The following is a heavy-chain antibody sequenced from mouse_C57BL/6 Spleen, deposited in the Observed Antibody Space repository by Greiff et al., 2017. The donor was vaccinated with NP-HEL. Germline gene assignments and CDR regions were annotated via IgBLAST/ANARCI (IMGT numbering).Heavy chain of an antibody. D-gene: IGHD2-5*01. CDR1: GYAFSSSW. V-gene: IGHV1-82*01. CDR2: IYPGDGDT. CDR3: ARSDYYSNYDYAMDY. Sequence: QVQLKQSGPQLVKPGASVKISCKASGYAFSSSWMNWVKQRPGKGLEWIGRIYPGDGDTNYNGKFKGKATLTADKSSSTAYMQLSSLTSEDSAVYFCARSDYYSNYDYAMDYWGQGTSVTVSS. J-gene: IGHJ4*01.